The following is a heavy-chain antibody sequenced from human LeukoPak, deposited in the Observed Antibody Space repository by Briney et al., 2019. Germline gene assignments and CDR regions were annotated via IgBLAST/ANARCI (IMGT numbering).Heavy chain of an antibody. CDR2: ISRSSYT. CDR3: ARHDILTGYYGDY. CDR1: GFTFSDYY. D-gene: IGHD3-9*01. Sequence: AGSLTLSCAASGFTFSDYYMSWIRQAPGKGLEWVSYISRSSYTNLPDSVKGRFTISRDNAMNSLYLKMHSMSAEDTAVYYCARHDILTGYYGDYWGQGTLVTVSS. J-gene: IGHJ4*02. V-gene: IGHV3-11*06.